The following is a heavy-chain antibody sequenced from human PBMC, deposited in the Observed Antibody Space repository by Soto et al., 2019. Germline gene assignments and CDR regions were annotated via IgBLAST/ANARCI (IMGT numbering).Heavy chain of an antibody. V-gene: IGHV1-46*01. J-gene: IGHJ4*02. CDR2: INATGGRT. D-gene: IGHD2-2*01. Sequence: ASVKVSCKAFGYAFTSYYMHWVGQASGRGLEWMGVINATGGRTSYAQKFQGRVTMTRDTCTSTVYMELSSLRSEDTAVYYCARGRYCSSTSCFDYWGQGTLVTVSS. CDR3: ARGRYCSSTSCFDY. CDR1: GYAFTSYY.